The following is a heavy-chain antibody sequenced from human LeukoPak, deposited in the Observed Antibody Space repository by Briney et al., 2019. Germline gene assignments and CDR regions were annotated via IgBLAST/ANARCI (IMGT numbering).Heavy chain of an antibody. CDR3: ARDSSPYYDILTGYYTGYFDY. D-gene: IGHD3-9*01. J-gene: IGHJ4*02. CDR1: GGTFSTYG. CDR2: IIPLLGTA. V-gene: IGHV1-69*10. Sequence: SVKVSCKASGGTFSTYGISWVRQAPGQGLEWMGGIIPLLGTANYAQRFQGRVTITADTYTTTAYMEVSSLRSEDTAVYYCARDSSPYYDILTGYYTGYFDYWGQGTLVTVSS.